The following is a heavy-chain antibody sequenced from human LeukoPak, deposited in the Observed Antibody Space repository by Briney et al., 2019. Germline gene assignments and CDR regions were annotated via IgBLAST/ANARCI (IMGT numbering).Heavy chain of an antibody. D-gene: IGHD3-10*01. Sequence: PGGSLRLSCAVSGFTFSDHYMDWVRQAPRKGLEWVGRSRNKAHSYSTDFAASVRGRASLSRDDSRNALYLQMNSLRTDDTAVYYCVAMLRGVGYWGQGTLVTVSS. CDR3: VAMLRGVGY. CDR2: SRNKAHSYST. CDR1: GFTFSDHY. J-gene: IGHJ4*02. V-gene: IGHV3-72*01.